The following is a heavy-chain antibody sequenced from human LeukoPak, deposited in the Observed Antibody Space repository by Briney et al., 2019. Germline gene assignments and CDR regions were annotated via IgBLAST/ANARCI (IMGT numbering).Heavy chain of an antibody. CDR1: GFTVSSNY. Sequence: GGSLRLSCAASGFTVSSNYMSWVRQAPGKGLEWVSVIYSGGSTYYADSVKGRFTISRHNSKNTLYLQMNSLRAEDTAVYYCAKALLYYYDSSGYYYAHWGQGTLVTVSS. D-gene: IGHD3-22*01. CDR3: AKALLYYYDSSGYYYAH. CDR2: IYSGGST. V-gene: IGHV3-53*04. J-gene: IGHJ4*02.